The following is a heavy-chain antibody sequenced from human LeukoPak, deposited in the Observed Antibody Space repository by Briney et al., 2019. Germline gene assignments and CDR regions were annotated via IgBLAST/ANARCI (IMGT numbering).Heavy chain of an antibody. CDR1: GYTFTSYY. J-gene: IGHJ4*02. D-gene: IGHD3-9*01. CDR3: AGNFDWLLRLDY. Sequence: ASVKVSCKASGYTFTSYYMHWVRQAPGQGLEWMGIINPSGGSTSYAQKFQGRVTMTRDTSTSTVYMELSSLRSEDAAVYYCAGNFDWLLRLDYWGQGTLVTVSS. V-gene: IGHV1-46*01. CDR2: INPSGGST.